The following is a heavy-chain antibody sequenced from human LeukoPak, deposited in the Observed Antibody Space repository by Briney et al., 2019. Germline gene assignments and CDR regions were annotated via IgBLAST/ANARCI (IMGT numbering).Heavy chain of an antibody. Sequence: PGGSLRLSCAAPGFTFSKYEMNWVRQAPGKGLEWVAYISVSGTPIYYADSVKGRFTISRDNSKNTLYLQMNSLRAADTAVYYCARVAVGGNRAFDIWGQGTVVTVSS. D-gene: IGHD6-19*01. CDR3: ARVAVGGNRAFDI. CDR1: GFTFSKYE. CDR2: ISVSGTPI. V-gene: IGHV3-48*03. J-gene: IGHJ3*02.